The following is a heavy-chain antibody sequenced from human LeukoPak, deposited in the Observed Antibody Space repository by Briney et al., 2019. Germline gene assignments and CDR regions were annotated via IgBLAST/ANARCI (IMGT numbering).Heavy chain of an antibody. Sequence: GGSLRLSCAASGFTVSSNYMSWVRQAPGKGLEWVSVIYSGGSTYYADSVKGRFTISRDNSKNTLYLQMNSLRADDTAVYYCAKGGSSYSEMDYWGQGTLVTVSS. J-gene: IGHJ4*02. D-gene: IGHD4-11*01. V-gene: IGHV3-53*01. CDR1: GFTVSSNY. CDR2: IYSGGST. CDR3: AKGGSSYSEMDY.